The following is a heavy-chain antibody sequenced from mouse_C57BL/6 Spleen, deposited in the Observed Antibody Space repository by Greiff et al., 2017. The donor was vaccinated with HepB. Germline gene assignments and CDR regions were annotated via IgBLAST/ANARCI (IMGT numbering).Heavy chain of an antibody. J-gene: IGHJ2*01. CDR2: IYPGDGDT. Sequence: QVQLQQSGPELVKPGASVKISCKASGYAFSSSWMNWVKQRPGKGLEWIGRIYPGDGDTNYNGKFKGKATLTADKSSSTAYMQLSSLTSEDSAVYCCARKHFDDWGQGTTLTVSS. V-gene: IGHV1-82*01. CDR1: GYAFSSSW. CDR3: ARKHFDD.